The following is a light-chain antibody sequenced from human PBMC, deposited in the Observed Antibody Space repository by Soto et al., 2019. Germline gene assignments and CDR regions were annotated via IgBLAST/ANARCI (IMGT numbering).Light chain of an antibody. CDR3: ISYTSSSTPTTVF. CDR1: SSDVGGYNY. CDR2: DVS. J-gene: IGLJ1*01. V-gene: IGLV2-14*03. Sequence: QSALTQPASGSGSPGQSITISCTGTSSDVGGYNYVSWYQHHTGKAPKRMIYDVSNRPSGVSNRFSGSKSGNTASPLISGLQAEDEADYYCISYTSSSTPTTVFFGTGTKLTVL.